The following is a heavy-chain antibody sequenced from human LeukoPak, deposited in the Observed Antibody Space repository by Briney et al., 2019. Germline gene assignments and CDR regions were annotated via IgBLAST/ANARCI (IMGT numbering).Heavy chain of an antibody. J-gene: IGHJ4*02. D-gene: IGHD3-10*01. CDR1: GFTFDDYG. CDR3: ARVEATYYYGSATPYSPY. CDR2: ISGSGGNT. V-gene: IGHV3-23*01. Sequence: PGGSLRLSCAASGFTFDDYGMSWVRQAPGKGLEGVSGISGSGGNTYYAEALTGRFTVSRDNSKNTLYLQMKSLKVEDTSVYYCARVEATYYYGSATPYSPYWGQGSLVTVSS.